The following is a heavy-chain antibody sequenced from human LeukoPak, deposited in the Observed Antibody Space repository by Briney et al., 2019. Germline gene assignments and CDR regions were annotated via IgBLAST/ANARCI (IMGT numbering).Heavy chain of an antibody. D-gene: IGHD3-10*01. J-gene: IGHJ4*02. CDR1: GYTFTSYD. Sequence: ALVKVSCKASGYTFTSYDINWVRQATGQGLEWMGWMNPNSGNTGYAQKFQGRVTITSNTSISSAYMELSSLRSEDTAVYYCARGTPYYYGSGSYYLFDYWGQGTPVTVSS. CDR3: ARGTPYYYGSGSYYLFDY. CDR2: MNPNSGNT. V-gene: IGHV1-8*03.